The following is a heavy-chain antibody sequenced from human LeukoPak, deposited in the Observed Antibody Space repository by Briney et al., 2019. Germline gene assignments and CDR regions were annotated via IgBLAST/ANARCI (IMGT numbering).Heavy chain of an antibody. V-gene: IGHV1-8*01. CDR1: GYTFTSYD. J-gene: IGHJ6*03. D-gene: IGHD3-3*02. CDR3: ARGNALLANYYYYMDV. Sequence: ASVKVSCKASGYTFTSYDINWVRQAPGQGLEWMGWMNPNSGNTGYAQKFQGRVTMTRNTSISTAYMELSSLRSEDTAVYYCARGNALLANYYYYMDVWGKGTTVTISS. CDR2: MNPNSGNT.